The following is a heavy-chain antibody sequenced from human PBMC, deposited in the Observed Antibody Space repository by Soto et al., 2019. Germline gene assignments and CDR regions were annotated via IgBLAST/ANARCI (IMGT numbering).Heavy chain of an antibody. CDR2: IKQDGGDK. CDR3: ARQTRAPES. V-gene: IGHV3-7*03. Sequence: PGGSLRLSCVASGFTFSSYWMTWLRQAPGKGLECVANIKQDGGDKYYVDSVKGRFTIFRDNAKNSLYLQMNSLRVEDTAVYYCARQTRAPESWGQGTLVTVSS. CDR1: GFTFSSYW. D-gene: IGHD3-10*01. J-gene: IGHJ1*01.